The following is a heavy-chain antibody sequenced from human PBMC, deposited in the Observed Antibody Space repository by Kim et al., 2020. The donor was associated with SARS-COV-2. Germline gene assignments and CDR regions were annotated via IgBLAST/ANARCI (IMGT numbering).Heavy chain of an antibody. Sequence: GGSLRLSCAASGFTFSSYAMHWVRQAPGKGLEWVAVIWYDGSNKYYADSVKGRFTISRDNSKNTLYLQMNSLRAEDTAVYYCAKDPYSSSSVFVIDYWGQGTLVTVSS. V-gene: IGHV3-33*06. CDR2: IWYDGSNK. CDR1: GFTFSSYA. D-gene: IGHD6-6*01. CDR3: AKDPYSSSSVFVIDY. J-gene: IGHJ4*02.